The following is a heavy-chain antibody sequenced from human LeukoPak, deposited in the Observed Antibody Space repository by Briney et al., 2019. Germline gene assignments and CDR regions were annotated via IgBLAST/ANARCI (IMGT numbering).Heavy chain of an antibody. CDR2: INHSGST. J-gene: IGHJ4*02. CDR1: GGSISSSSYY. Sequence: SETLSLTCTVSGGSISSSSYYWGWIRQPPGKGLEWIGEINHSGSTNYNPSLKSRVTISVDTSKNQFSLKLSSVTAADTAVYYCARRTYYYGSGSPDYWGQGTLVTVSS. D-gene: IGHD3-10*01. V-gene: IGHV4-39*07. CDR3: ARRTYYYGSGSPDY.